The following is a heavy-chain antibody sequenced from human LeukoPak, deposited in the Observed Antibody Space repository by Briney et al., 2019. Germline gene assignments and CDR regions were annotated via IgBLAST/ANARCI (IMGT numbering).Heavy chain of an antibody. Sequence: ASVKVSCKASGYTFTDYYMHWVRQAPGQGLEWMGWINPNSGGTNYAQKFQGRVTMTRDTSISTAYMELSRLRSDDTAVYYCARREYDILTGYYGYDYYYYMDVWGKGTTVTVSS. CDR1: GYTFTDYY. D-gene: IGHD3-9*01. J-gene: IGHJ6*03. V-gene: IGHV1-2*02. CDR2: INPNSGGT. CDR3: ARREYDILTGYYGYDYYYYMDV.